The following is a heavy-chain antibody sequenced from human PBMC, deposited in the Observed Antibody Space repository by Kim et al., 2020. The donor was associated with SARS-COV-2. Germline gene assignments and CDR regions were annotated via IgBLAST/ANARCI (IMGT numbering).Heavy chain of an antibody. CDR2: IYYSGST. CDR3: ARFYDSSGYDAFDI. J-gene: IGHJ3*02. CDR1: GGSISSGDYY. D-gene: IGHD3-22*01. Sequence: SETLSLTCTVSGGSISSGDYYWSWIRQPPGKGLEWIGYIYYSGSTYYNPSLKSRVTISVDTSKNQFSLKLSSVTAADTAVYYCARFYDSSGYDAFDIWGQGTMVTVSS. V-gene: IGHV4-30-4*01.